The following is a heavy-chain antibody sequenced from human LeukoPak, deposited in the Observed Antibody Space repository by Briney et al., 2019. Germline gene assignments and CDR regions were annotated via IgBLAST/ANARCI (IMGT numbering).Heavy chain of an antibody. CDR3: TRDTGTTGEVKFDP. V-gene: IGHV4-4*07. J-gene: IGHJ5*02. D-gene: IGHD4-17*01. CDR1: GNSFGDYY. Sequence: SETRSLTCTVSGNSFGDYYRSWIRHPAGKGLEWIWRTYTSGSTTYNPSLKSRVTMSVDTSKSQFSLNLMSVTAADTAVYYCTRDTGTTGEVKFDPWGQGTLVTVSS. CDR2: TYTSGST.